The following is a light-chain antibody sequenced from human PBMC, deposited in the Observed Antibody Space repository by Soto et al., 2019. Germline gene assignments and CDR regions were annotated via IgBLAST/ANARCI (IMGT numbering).Light chain of an antibody. J-gene: IGKJ5*01. CDR1: QSVSISY. CDR2: DTS. V-gene: IGKV3D-20*01. Sequence: LVLTQSPATLPLSPGERGTLSCGASQSVSISYVARYQHTPGLAPRLLTLDTSRRAIGIPARLSGSKAATISTITSRMMEAEDVGMYYCQQYRSPPITFGQGTRLEIK. CDR3: QQYRSPPIT.